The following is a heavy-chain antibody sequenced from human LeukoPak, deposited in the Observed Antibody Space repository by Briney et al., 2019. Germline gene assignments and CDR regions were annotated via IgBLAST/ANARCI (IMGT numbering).Heavy chain of an antibody. Sequence: PGGSLRLSCAASGFIFSDYGVHWVRQVPGKGLEGVALISYDGNKQYYADSVKGRFTISRDDSKKMVFLQMNSLGVEDTAVYYCVHVPYAYRYNKYGAFTFWAQGTRVTVSS. D-gene: IGHD4/OR15-4a*01. CDR3: VHVPYAYRYNKYGAFTF. CDR1: GFIFSDYG. J-gene: IGHJ4*02. V-gene: IGHV3-30*03. CDR2: ISYDGNKQ.